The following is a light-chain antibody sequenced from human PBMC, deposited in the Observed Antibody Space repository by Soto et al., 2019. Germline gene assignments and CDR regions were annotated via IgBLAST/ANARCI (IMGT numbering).Light chain of an antibody. V-gene: IGLV2-11*01. CDR2: DVS. CDR1: SSNVGGYNY. CDR3: CSYAGSDTLGV. J-gene: IGLJ2*01. Sequence: QSALTQPRSVSGSPGQSVTISCTGTSSNVGGYNYVSWYQQQTGKAPKLMIYDVSKRPSGVPDRVSGSKSGNTASLTISGLQAEDEAGYYCCSYAGSDTLGVFGGGTKVTFL.